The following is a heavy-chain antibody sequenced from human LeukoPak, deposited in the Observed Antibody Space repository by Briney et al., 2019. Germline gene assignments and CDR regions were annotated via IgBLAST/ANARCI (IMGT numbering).Heavy chain of an antibody. V-gene: IGHV4-4*07. D-gene: IGHD5-24*01. J-gene: IGHJ5*02. Sequence: PSETLSLTCTVSGGSISNFYWSWIRQPAGKGLEWIGRIYTSGSTNYNPALKSRVTISVDTSKNQFSLKLTSVTAADTATYYCASTVGWLQFGLAIYHWGQGTLVTVSS. CDR3: ASTVGWLQFGLAIYH. CDR1: GGSISNFY. CDR2: IYTSGST.